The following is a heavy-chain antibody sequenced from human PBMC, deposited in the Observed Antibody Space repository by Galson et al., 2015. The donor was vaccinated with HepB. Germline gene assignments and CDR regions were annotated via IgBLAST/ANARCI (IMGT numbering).Heavy chain of an antibody. Sequence: SVKVSCKASGYTFTNYGMHWVRQAPGQRLEWMGWINAGNGDTKYSQKFQGRDTITRDTSASTAYMELSSLRSEDTAVYYCARGGLYPQGEDNWFDPWGQGTLVTVSS. J-gene: IGHJ5*02. D-gene: IGHD3-10*01. CDR1: GYTFTNYG. CDR3: ARGGLYPQGEDNWFDP. CDR2: INAGNGDT. V-gene: IGHV1-3*01.